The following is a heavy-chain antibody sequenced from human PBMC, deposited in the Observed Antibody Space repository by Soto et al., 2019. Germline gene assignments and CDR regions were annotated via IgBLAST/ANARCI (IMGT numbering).Heavy chain of an antibody. V-gene: IGHV3-15*01. D-gene: IGHD2-2*01. Sequence: EVQLVESGGGLVKPGGSLRLSCAASGFTFSNAWMSWVRQAPGKGLEWVGRIKSKTDGGTTDYSAPVKGTFTISRDGSKNTLYLQMNSLKTEDTAVYYCTTGHCSSTSCYEAGAFDIWGQGTMVTVSS. CDR3: TTGHCSSTSCYEAGAFDI. J-gene: IGHJ3*02. CDR1: GFTFSNAW. CDR2: IKSKTDGGTT.